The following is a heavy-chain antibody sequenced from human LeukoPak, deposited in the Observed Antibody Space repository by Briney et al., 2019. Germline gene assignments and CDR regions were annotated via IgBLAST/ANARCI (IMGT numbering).Heavy chain of an antibody. CDR1: GFTLSHYG. V-gene: IGHV3-33*06. CDR3: AKDGQRGFDYSNSLDK. D-gene: IGHD4-11*01. J-gene: IGHJ4*02. CDR2: IWSDGTNR. Sequence: PGGSLRLSCATSGFTLSHYGMHWVRQAPGKGVEWVAVIWSDGTNRYYGDTVKGRFTISRDNFQITVYLQMDSLRAEDTAVYYCAKDGQRGFDYSNSLDKWGQGTLVTVSS.